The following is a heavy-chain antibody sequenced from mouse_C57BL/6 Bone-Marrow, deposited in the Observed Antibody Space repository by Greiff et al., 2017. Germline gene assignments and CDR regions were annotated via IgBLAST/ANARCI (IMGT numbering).Heavy chain of an antibody. CDR3: TREGIYYGNSPGAMDY. Sequence: QVQLQQSGAELVRPGASVTLSCKASGYTFTDYEMHWVKQTPVHGLEWIGAIDPETGGTAYNQKFKGKAILTADKSSSTAYMELRSLTSEDSAVYYCTREGIYYGNSPGAMDYWGQGTSVTVSS. D-gene: IGHD2-1*01. CDR2: IDPETGGT. J-gene: IGHJ4*01. CDR1: GYTFTDYE. V-gene: IGHV1-15*01.